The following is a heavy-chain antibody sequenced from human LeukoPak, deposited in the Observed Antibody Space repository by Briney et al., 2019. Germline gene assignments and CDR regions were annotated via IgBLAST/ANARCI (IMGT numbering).Heavy chain of an antibody. CDR1: GGSISSGSYY. V-gene: IGHV4-61*02. CDR2: IYTSGST. D-gene: IGHD1-26*01. J-gene: IGHJ4*02. CDR3: ARGPYSGSYYGDDY. Sequence: PSETLSLTCTVSGGSISSGSYYWSWIRQPAGKGLEWIGRIYTSGSTNYNPSLKSRVTISVDTSKNQFSLKLSSVTAADTAVYYCARGPYSGSYYGDDYWGQGTLVTVSS.